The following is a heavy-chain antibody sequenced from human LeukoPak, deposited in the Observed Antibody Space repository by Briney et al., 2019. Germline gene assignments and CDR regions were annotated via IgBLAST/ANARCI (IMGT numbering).Heavy chain of an antibody. V-gene: IGHV3-48*03. Sequence: HPGGSLRPSCAASGFTFSSYEMNWVRQAPGKGLEWVSYISSSGTTIYYADSVKGRFTISRDNSKNTMYLQMSSLRAKDTAVYYCAKAPLWFGGNWFDPWGQGTLVTVSS. J-gene: IGHJ5*02. CDR1: GFTFSSYE. D-gene: IGHD3-10*01. CDR3: AKAPLWFGGNWFDP. CDR2: ISSSGTTI.